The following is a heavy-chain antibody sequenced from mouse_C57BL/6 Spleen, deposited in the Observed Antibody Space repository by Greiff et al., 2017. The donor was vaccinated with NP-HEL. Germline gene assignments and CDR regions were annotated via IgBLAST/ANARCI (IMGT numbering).Heavy chain of an antibody. Sequence: DVHLVESGGGLVKPGGSLKLSCAASGFTFSSYAMSWVRQTPEKRLEWVATISDGGSYTYYPDNVKGRFTISRDNAKNNLYLQMSHLKSEDTAMYYCARDGYYDYDWYFDVWGTGTTVTVSS. D-gene: IGHD2-4*01. J-gene: IGHJ1*03. V-gene: IGHV5-4*01. CDR2: ISDGGSYT. CDR1: GFTFSSYA. CDR3: ARDGYYDYDWYFDV.